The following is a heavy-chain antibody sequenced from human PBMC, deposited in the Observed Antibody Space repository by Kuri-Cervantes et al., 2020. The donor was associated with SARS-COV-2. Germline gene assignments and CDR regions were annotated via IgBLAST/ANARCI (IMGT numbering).Heavy chain of an antibody. J-gene: IGHJ6*03. CDR3: ARGAANYYYMDV. CDR2: IWYDGENE. CDR1: GFTLSNYV. V-gene: IGHV3-33*08. D-gene: IGHD3-16*01. Sequence: GESLKISCVASGFTLSNYVIHWVRQAPGKGLEWVAVIWYDGENEYYAGSVKGRFTISRDNSKNTVSLHMNGLRAEDTAMYYCARGAANYYYMDVWGKGTTVTVSS.